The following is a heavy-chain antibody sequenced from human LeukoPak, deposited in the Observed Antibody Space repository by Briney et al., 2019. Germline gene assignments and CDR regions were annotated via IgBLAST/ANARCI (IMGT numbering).Heavy chain of an antibody. CDR2: ISGSGGST. CDR3: AKCRDYDFWSGYFRTRGNWFDP. CDR1: GFTFSSYA. J-gene: IGHJ5*02. Sequence: GGSLRLSCAASGFTFSSYAMSWVRQAPGEGLEWVSAISGSGGSTYYADSVKGRFTISRDNSKNTLYLQMNSLRAEDTAVYYCAKCRDYDFWSGYFRTRGNWFDPWGQGTLVTVSS. V-gene: IGHV3-23*01. D-gene: IGHD3-3*01.